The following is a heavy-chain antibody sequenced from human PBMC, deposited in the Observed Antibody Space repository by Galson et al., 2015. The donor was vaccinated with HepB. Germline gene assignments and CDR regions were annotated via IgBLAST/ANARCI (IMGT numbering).Heavy chain of an antibody. V-gene: IGHV3-30*18. CDR3: AKDGDYYARDSFYGIDV. J-gene: IGHJ6*02. D-gene: IGHD3-10*01. CDR1: GFSFKSYG. CDR2: ISYDGSTK. Sequence: SLRLSCAGSGFSFKSYGMHWVRQAPGKGLEWVAVISYDGSTKYYADSVKGRFTISRDNSKNTVSLQMNNLRAEDAAVFYCAKDGDYYARDSFYGIDVWGQGTTVIVSS.